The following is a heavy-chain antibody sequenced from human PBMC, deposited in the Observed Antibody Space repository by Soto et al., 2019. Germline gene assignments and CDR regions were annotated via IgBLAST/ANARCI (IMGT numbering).Heavy chain of an antibody. CDR3: ASAPGRAAFDI. CDR2: IYYSGST. V-gene: IGHV4-31*03. CDR1: GGSISSGGYY. J-gene: IGHJ3*02. Sequence: QVQLQESGPGLMKPSQTLSLTCTVSGGSISSGGYYWSWIRQHPGKGLEWIVYIYYSGSTYYNPSLKRRVNISVDTSKNPFSLKLSSVTAADTAVYYCASAPGRAAFDIRGQGTMVTVSS. D-gene: IGHD3-10*01.